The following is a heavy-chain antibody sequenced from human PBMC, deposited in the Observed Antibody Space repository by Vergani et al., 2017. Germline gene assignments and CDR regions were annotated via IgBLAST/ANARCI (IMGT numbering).Heavy chain of an antibody. CDR1: GGSISRGGYY. J-gene: IGHJ4*02. CDR2: IYYSGST. D-gene: IGHD5-18*01. CDR3: ARGWDTAMAYYFDY. Sequence: QVQLQESGPGLVKPSQTLSLTCTVSGGSISRGGYYWSWIRQHPGKGLEWIGYIYYSGSTYYNPSLKSRVTISVDTSKNQFSLKLSSVTAADTAVYYCARGWDTAMAYYFDYWGQGTLVTVSS. V-gene: IGHV4-31*03.